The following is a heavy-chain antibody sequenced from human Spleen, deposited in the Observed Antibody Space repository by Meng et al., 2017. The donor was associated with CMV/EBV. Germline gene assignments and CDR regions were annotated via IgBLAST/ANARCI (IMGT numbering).Heavy chain of an antibody. Sequence: GESLKISCVASGFTFDSYAMSWVRQAPGKGLEWISALSGSGAGANYADSVKGRFTISRDNSENTLYLQMNSLRAEDTAVYYCAKEALRSSTSTDAFDIWGQGTMVTVSS. CDR2: LSGSGAGA. CDR1: GFTFDSYA. V-gene: IGHV3-23*01. D-gene: IGHD2-2*01. CDR3: AKEALRSSTSTDAFDI. J-gene: IGHJ3*02.